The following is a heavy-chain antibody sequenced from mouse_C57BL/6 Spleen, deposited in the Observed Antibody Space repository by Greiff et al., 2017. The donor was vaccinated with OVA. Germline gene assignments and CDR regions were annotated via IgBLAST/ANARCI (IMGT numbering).Heavy chain of an antibody. V-gene: IGHV5-4*03. J-gene: IGHJ4*01. CDR2: ISDGGSYT. Sequence: DVKLVESGGGLVKPGGSLKLSCAASGFTFSSYAMSWVRQTPEKRLEWVATISDGGSYTYYPDNVKGRFTISRDNAKNNLYLQMSHLKSEDTAMYYCARGDDGYYGAMDYWGQGTSVTVSS. CDR3: ARGDDGYYGAMDY. D-gene: IGHD2-3*01. CDR1: GFTFSSYA.